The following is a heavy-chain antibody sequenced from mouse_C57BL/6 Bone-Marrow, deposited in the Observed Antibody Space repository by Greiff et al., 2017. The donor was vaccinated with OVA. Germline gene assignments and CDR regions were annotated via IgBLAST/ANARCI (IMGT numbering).Heavy chain of an antibody. CDR3: ARGSTMVSYYFDY. J-gene: IGHJ2*01. V-gene: IGHV1-64*01. D-gene: IGHD2-2*01. CDR1: GYTFTSYW. CDR2: IHPNSGST. Sequence: QVQLQQPGAELVKPGASVKLSCKASGYTFTSYWMHWVKQRPGQGLEWIGMIHPNSGSTNYNEKFKSKATLTVDKSSSTAYMKLSSLTAEDSAVYYCARGSTMVSYYFDYWGQGTTLTVSS.